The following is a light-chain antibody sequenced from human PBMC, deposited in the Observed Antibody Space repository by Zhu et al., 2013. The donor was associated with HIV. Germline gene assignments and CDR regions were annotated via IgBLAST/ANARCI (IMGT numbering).Light chain of an antibody. Sequence: QSALTQPASVSGSPGQSITISCTGTSSDVGSDDLVSWYQQHPGKVPNLIIYEVNKRPSGVSNRFSGSKSGNTASLIISGLQAEDEADYYCSSYTTSNTVLFGGGTRLTVL. CDR3: SSYTTSNTVL. CDR1: SSDVGSDDL. CDR2: EVN. J-gene: IGLJ2*01. V-gene: IGLV2-14*02.